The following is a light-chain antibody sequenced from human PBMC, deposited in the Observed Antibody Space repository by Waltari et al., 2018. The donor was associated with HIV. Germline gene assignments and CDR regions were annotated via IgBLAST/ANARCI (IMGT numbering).Light chain of an antibody. CDR2: EVS. J-gene: IGLJ3*02. V-gene: IGLV2-23*02. CDR1: SSDVGRYNL. Sequence: QSALPQPASVSGSPGQSITISCTGTSSDVGRYNLVSWYQQHPGKAPKLMIYEVSKRHSGVSNRFSGSKSGNTASLTISGLQAEDEADYYCCSYAGSSTWVFGGGTKLTVL. CDR3: CSYAGSSTWV.